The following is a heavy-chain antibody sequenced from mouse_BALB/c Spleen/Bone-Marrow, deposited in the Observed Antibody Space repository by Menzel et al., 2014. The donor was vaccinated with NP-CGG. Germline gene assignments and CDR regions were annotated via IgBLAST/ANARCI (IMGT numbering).Heavy chain of an antibody. CDR1: GFTFSTYG. CDR2: ISGDGSHT. Sequence: EVKLVESGGGLVKPGGSLKLSCAASGFTFSTYGMSWVRQTPQKRLEWVATISGDGSHTYYLDSVKGRFTISRDNAKNNLYLQMSSLRSEDTALYYCARPNMITGAMDYWGQGTSVTVSS. J-gene: IGHJ4*01. V-gene: IGHV5-9-2*01. D-gene: IGHD2-4*01. CDR3: ARPNMITGAMDY.